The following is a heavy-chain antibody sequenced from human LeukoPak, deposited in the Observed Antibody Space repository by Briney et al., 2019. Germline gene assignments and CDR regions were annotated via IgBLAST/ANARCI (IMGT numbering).Heavy chain of an antibody. J-gene: IGHJ6*03. Sequence: SVKVSCKXSGGTFSSYAISWVRQAPGQGLEWMGRIIPIFGTANYAQKFQGRVTITTDESTSTAYMELSSLRSEDTAVYYCAREPEARGYYYYYMDVWGKGTTVTVSS. CDR1: GGTFSSYA. CDR2: IIPIFGTA. CDR3: AREPEARGYYYYYMDV. V-gene: IGHV1-69*05.